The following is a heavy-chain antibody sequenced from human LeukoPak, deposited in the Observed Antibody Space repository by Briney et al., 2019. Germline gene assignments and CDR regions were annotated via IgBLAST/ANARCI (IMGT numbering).Heavy chain of an antibody. CDR3: GSGSYFDY. D-gene: IGHD3-10*01. J-gene: IGHJ4*02. V-gene: IGHV3-23*01. Sequence: PGGSLRLSCAASGFSFSSYAMLWVRQAPGKGLEWVSGISGSSGSTFYAHSVKGRFTISRDNSKNMLYLQMDNLRAGDTALYYCGSGSYFDYWGQGTLVTVSS. CDR2: ISGSSGST. CDR1: GFSFSSYA.